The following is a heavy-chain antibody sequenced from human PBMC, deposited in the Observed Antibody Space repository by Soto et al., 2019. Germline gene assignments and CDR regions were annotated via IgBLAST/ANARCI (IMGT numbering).Heavy chain of an antibody. CDR3: ARGSCSSTSCYKEYYFDL. D-gene: IGHD2-2*02. J-gene: IGHJ4*02. V-gene: IGHV1-69*01. CDR2: IIPMFVTS. Sequence: QVQLVQSGAEVKKPGSSVKVSCKASGGTFSGYAISWVRQAPGQGLEWMGEIIPMFVTSNYAQKFQGRVTITADESTGTAYMELSSLRSEDTAVYYCARGSCSSTSCYKEYYFDLWGQGTLVTVSS. CDR1: GGTFSGYA.